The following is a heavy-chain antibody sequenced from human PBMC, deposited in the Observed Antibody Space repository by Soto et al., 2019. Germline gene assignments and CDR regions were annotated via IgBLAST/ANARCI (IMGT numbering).Heavy chain of an antibody. J-gene: IGHJ3*02. V-gene: IGHV3-7*04. CDR1: GFTFSSYW. CDR3: ARGDYYDTSGPFSDAFDI. CDR2: IKQDGSEK. D-gene: IGHD3-22*01. Sequence: LRLSCAASGFTFSSYWMSGVRQAPGKGLEWVANIKQDGSEKCYVDSVKGRFTISRDNAKNSLYLQMNSLRAEDTAVYYCARGDYYDTSGPFSDAFDIWGQGTMVTVSS.